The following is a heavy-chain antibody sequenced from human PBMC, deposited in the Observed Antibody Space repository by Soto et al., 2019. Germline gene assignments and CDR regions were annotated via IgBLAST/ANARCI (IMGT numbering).Heavy chain of an antibody. CDR2: IDDDGSST. V-gene: IGHV3-74*01. CDR3: ARGRYSSSLNYGMDV. D-gene: IGHD6-13*01. Sequence: EVQLVESGGGLVQPGGSLRLSCAASGFIFSKYWMHWARQAPGKGLVWVSRIDDDGSSTSYADSVKGRFIISRDNAKKTLYLQMNRLRAEDTAVYYCARGRYSSSLNYGMDVWGQGTTVTVSS. J-gene: IGHJ6*02. CDR1: GFIFSKYW.